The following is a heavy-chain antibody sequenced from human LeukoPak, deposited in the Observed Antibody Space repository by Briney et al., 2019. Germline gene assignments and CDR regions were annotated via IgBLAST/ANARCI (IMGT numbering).Heavy chain of an antibody. D-gene: IGHD4-17*01. CDR3: AKELTTERTPGVDS. V-gene: IGHV3-7*05. CDR2: MKQDGNEE. J-gene: IGHJ4*02. Sequence: GGSLRLSCAVSGFTFSTYWMSWVRQAPGKGLEWVANMKQDGNEEYYVDSVKGRFTISRDNAKNSLYLQMNSLRAEDTAVYYCAKELTTERTPGVDSWGQGTLVTVSS. CDR1: GFTFSTYW.